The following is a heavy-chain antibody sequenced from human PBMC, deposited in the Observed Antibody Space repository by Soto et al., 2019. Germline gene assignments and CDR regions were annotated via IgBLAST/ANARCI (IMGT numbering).Heavy chain of an antibody. Sequence: ILSCAASGFIFSSYWMSWVRQAPGKGLEWVANIKQDGSEKYYVDAVKGRFTISRNNAKDSLYLQMNSLRAEDTAVYYCATSRTPFDYWGQGAMVTVSS. CDR1: GFIFSSYW. CDR3: ATSRTPFDY. CDR2: IKQDGSEK. J-gene: IGHJ4*02. V-gene: IGHV3-7*01. D-gene: IGHD2-15*01.